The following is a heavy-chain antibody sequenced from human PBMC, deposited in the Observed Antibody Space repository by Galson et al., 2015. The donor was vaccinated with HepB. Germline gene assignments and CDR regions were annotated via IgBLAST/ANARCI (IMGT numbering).Heavy chain of an antibody. Sequence: SLRLSCAASGFIFSYYSMNWVRQAPGKGLEWVSSITSSASYIYYADSVEGRFTISRDNAKNSLYLQMNSLRAEDTAVYYCASRSSTGDFDHWGQGTLVTVSS. V-gene: IGHV3-21*01. J-gene: IGHJ4*02. D-gene: IGHD1-1*01. CDR1: GFIFSYYS. CDR2: ITSSASYI. CDR3: ASRSSTGDFDH.